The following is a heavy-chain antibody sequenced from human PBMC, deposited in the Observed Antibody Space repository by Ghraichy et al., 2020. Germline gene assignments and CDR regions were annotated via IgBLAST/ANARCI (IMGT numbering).Heavy chain of an antibody. CDR3: ARALTRDSSGWCSVGY. J-gene: IGHJ4*02. D-gene: IGHD6-19*01. Sequence: GGSLRLSCAASGFTFSNYAMHWVRQAPGKGLEWVAVISYDGSNKYYADSVKGRFTISRDNSKNTLYLQMNSLRAEDTAVYYCARALTRDSSGWCSVGYWGQGTLVTVSA. V-gene: IGHV3-30-3*01. CDR2: ISYDGSNK. CDR1: GFTFSNYA.